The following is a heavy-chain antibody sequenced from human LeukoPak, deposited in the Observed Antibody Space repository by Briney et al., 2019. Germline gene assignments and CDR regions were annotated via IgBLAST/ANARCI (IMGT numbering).Heavy chain of an antibody. D-gene: IGHD2-21*02. CDR1: GFTFSSYA. J-gene: IGHJ4*02. Sequence: GGSLRLSCAASGFTFSSYAMSWVRQAPGKGLQWVSAIGSDNAPYYADSVKGRFTISRDNSKNTVYLQMNSLRAEDTAVYYCAKESLRSPNYFENWAWEPWSPSPQ. CDR3: AKESLRSPNYFEN. V-gene: IGHV3-23*01. CDR2: IGSDNAP.